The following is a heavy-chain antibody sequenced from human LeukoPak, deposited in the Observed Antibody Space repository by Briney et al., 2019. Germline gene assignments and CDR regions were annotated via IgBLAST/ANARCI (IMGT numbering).Heavy chain of an antibody. D-gene: IGHD2-15*01. Sequence: GSLRLSCAASGFTFSNAWMSWVRQPPGKGLEWIGEINHSGSTNYNPSLKSRVTISVDTSKNQFSLKLSSVTAADTAVYYCARGRFVVVVAANYYYYYYMDVWGKGTTVTISS. CDR3: ARGRFVVVVAANYYYYYYMDV. CDR1: GFTFSNAW. J-gene: IGHJ6*03. V-gene: IGHV4-34*01. CDR2: INHSGST.